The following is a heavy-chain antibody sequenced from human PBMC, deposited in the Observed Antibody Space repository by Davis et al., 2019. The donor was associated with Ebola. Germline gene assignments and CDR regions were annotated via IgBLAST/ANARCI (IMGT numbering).Heavy chain of an antibody. D-gene: IGHD3-10*01. J-gene: IGHJ4*02. CDR3: ARDRGYYGSGSYPIFDY. V-gene: IGHV1-18*01. CDR1: GYTFTSYG. Sequence: ASVKVSCKASGYTFTSYGISWVRQAPGQGLEWMGWISAYNGNTNYAQKLQGRVTMTTDTSTSTAYMELRSLRSDDTAVYYCARDRGYYGSGSYPIFDYWGQGTLVTVSS. CDR2: ISAYNGNT.